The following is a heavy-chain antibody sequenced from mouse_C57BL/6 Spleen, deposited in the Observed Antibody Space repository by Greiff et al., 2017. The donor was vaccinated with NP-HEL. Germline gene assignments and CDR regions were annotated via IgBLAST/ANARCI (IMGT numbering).Heavy chain of an antibody. CDR2: INPNNGGT. V-gene: IGHV1-26*01. CDR3: ARSPSITTVVGGGYFDV. J-gene: IGHJ1*03. D-gene: IGHD1-1*01. CDR1: GYTFTDYY. Sequence: EVQLQQSGPELVKPGASVKISCKASGYTFTDYYMNWVKQSHGKSLEWIGDINPNNGGTSYNQKFKGKATLTVDKSSSTAYMELRSLTSEDSAVYYCARSPSITTVVGGGYFDVWGTGTTVTVSS.